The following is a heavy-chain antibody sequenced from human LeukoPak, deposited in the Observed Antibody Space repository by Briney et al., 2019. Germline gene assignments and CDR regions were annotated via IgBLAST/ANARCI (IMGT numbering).Heavy chain of an antibody. CDR1: GYNFISYY. CDR2: INPSGGGT. V-gene: IGHV1-46*01. CDR3: AREDVVLVDAVRYYYYGMDV. D-gene: IGHD2-8*01. Sequence: ASVKVSCKASGYNFISYYMHWVRQAPGQGLEWRGIINPSGGGTSYAQKFQDRVTMTRDTSTSTVYMELSSLKSEDTAVYYCAREDVVLVDAVRYYYYGMDVWGQGTTVTVSS. J-gene: IGHJ6*02.